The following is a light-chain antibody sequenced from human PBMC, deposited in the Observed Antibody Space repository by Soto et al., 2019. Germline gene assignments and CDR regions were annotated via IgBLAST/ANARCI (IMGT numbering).Light chain of an antibody. V-gene: IGKV1D-13*01. Sequence: AIQLTQSPSSLSASVGDRVTITCRASQGISSAVAWYQQKPGKPPKHLMYDASSLESGVPPRFSGSGSGTDFTLSISSLQPEDFATYYCQQRNNWPLTFGGGTKVEIK. CDR2: DAS. J-gene: IGKJ4*02. CDR3: QQRNNWPLT. CDR1: QGISSA.